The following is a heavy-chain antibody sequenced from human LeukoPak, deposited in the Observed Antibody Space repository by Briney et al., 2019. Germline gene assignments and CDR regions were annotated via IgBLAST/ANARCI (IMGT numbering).Heavy chain of an antibody. Sequence: GGSLRLSCAASGFTFSSYSMNWVRQAPGKGLEWVASISYDGSNEYYGDSVKGRFSVSRDNSKNTLYLHMNSLRAEDTAVYYCAKEREMATRYYFDYWGQGTLVTVSS. CDR3: AKEREMATRYYFDY. V-gene: IGHV3-30*18. D-gene: IGHD5-24*01. CDR1: GFTFSSYS. J-gene: IGHJ4*02. CDR2: ISYDGSNE.